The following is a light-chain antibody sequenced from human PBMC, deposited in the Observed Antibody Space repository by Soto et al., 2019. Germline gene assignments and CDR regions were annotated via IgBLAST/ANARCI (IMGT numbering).Light chain of an antibody. Sequence: SYELTQPPSVSVSPGQTARITCSGDALPTRFAHWYKQKAGHAPVQVIYEDNKRPSGIPERFSGSSAGTVATLVISEAPVEDEGDYYCFSPDNSGNLGVFGPGTKLTVL. V-gene: IGLV3-10*01. J-gene: IGLJ1*01. CDR1: ALPTRF. CDR3: FSPDNSGNLGV. CDR2: EDN.